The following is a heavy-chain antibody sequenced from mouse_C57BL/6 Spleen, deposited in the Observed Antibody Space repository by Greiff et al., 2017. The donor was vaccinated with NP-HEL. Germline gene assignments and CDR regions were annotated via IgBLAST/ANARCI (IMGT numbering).Heavy chain of an antibody. CDR3: ASLREDFDY. CDR2: IYPGDGDT. V-gene: IGHV1-82*01. Sequence: VKLQESGPELVKPGASVKISCKASGYAFSSSWMNWVKQRPGKGLEWIGRIYPGDGDTNYNGKFKGKATLTADNSSSTAYLQLSSLTSEDSAVYFCASLREDFDYWGQGTTLTVSS. J-gene: IGHJ2*01. CDR1: GYAFSSSW.